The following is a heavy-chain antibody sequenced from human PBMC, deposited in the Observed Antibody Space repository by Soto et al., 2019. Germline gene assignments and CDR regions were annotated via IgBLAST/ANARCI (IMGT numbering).Heavy chain of an antibody. Sequence: QVQLQESGPGLVKPSATLSLTCALSGASIITDNWWSWVRQPPGKEMEWIGEIYHSGNTNFNPSVKSRLTISVDTSKTPFSLTVSSVTAADTGIYYCSSASASSTPRGVVITWGQGTLVTVAS. CDR2: IYHSGNT. J-gene: IGHJ5*02. D-gene: IGHD3-10*01. CDR1: GASIITDNW. V-gene: IGHV4-4*02. CDR3: SSASASSTPRGVVIT.